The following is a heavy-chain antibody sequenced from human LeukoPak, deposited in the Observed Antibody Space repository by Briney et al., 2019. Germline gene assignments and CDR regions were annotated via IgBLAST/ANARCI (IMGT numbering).Heavy chain of an antibody. CDR1: GYTFTAHY. CDR3: ARGRGTTMVRGVITNYFDL. J-gene: IGHJ2*01. CDR2: IDPNSGGT. V-gene: IGHV1-2*02. D-gene: IGHD3-10*01. Sequence: ASVKFSRKASGYTFTAHYIHWVRQAPGQGLEWMGWIDPNSGGTNYAQKFLGSVTMTGDTSINTAFMELSRLRSHDTAIYYRARGRGTTMVRGVITNYFDLWGRGSLVTVSS.